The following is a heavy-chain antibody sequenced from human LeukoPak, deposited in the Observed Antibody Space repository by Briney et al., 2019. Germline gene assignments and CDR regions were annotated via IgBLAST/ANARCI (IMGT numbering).Heavy chain of an antibody. Sequence: GASVKVSCKASGYTFTGYYMHWVRQAPGQGLEWMGWINPNSGGTNYAQKFQGWVTMTRDTSISTAYVELSRLRSDDTAVYYCARGESSGSLFYYYYYGMDVWGQGTTVTVSS. CDR2: INPNSGGT. CDR1: GYTFTGYY. CDR3: ARGESSGSLFYYYYYGMDV. D-gene: IGHD3-10*01. J-gene: IGHJ6*02. V-gene: IGHV1-2*04.